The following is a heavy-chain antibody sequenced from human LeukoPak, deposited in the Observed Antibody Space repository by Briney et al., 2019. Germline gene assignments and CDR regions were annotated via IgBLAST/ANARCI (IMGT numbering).Heavy chain of an antibody. V-gene: IGHV3-11*05. Sequence: GGSLRLSCAASGFTFSDYHMTWIRQAPGKGLEWVSYISGSSIYTKYADSVKRRFTISRDNARNPLYLQMNSLRAEDTALYYCAREAGYSYNFYFVYWGQGTLVTVSS. D-gene: IGHD5-18*01. J-gene: IGHJ4*02. CDR1: GFTFSDYH. CDR3: AREAGYSYNFYFVY. CDR2: ISGSSIYT.